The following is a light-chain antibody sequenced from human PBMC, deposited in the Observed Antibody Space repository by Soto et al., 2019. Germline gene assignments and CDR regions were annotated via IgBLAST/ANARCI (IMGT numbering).Light chain of an antibody. CDR1: QSLSSSY. Sequence: EIVLTQSPGTLSLSPGEIATLSCRATQSLSSSYLAWYQQKPGQAPRLLIYGASSRATGIPDRFSGSGSGTDFSLTISSLEPADFAVYYCQQYGSSWTIGQGTKVEIK. V-gene: IGKV3-20*01. J-gene: IGKJ1*01. CDR3: QQYGSSWT. CDR2: GAS.